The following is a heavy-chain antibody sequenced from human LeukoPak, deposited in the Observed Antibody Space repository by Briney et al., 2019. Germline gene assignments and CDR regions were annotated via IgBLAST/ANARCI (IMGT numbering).Heavy chain of an antibody. J-gene: IGHJ4*02. V-gene: IGHV5-51*01. CDR1: GYSFTNYW. D-gene: IGHD1-26*01. CDR3: ARRDSGRYYLDY. CDR2: INPAESDP. Sequence: GESLKISCKGSGYSFTNYWIGWVRQMPGKGLEWMGIINPAESDPRYSPSSQGQVTFSVDTSISIAYLQWSSLKASDTAMYYCARRDSGRYYLDYWGQGTLVTVSS.